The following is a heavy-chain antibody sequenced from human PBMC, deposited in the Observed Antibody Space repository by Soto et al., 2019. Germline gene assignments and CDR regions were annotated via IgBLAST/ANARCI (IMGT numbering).Heavy chain of an antibody. V-gene: IGHV3-30*18. Sequence: LRLSCAASGFTFSSYGMHWVRQAPGKGLEWVAVISYDGSNKYYADSVKGRFTISRDNSKNTLYLQMNSLRAEDTAVYYCAKDLRYCSSTSCWVYYGMDVWGQGTTVTVSS. J-gene: IGHJ6*02. CDR1: GFTFSSYG. D-gene: IGHD2-2*01. CDR2: ISYDGSNK. CDR3: AKDLRYCSSTSCWVYYGMDV.